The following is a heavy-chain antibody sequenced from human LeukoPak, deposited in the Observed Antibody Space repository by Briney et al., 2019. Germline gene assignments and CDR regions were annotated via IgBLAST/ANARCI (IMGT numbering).Heavy chain of an antibody. CDR1: KFTLSNYW. D-gene: IGHD6-13*01. J-gene: IGHJ4*02. V-gene: IGHV3-7*01. CDR2: TKQDGSEE. CDR3: VRAGIGAGGTGY. Sequence: PGGSLRLSCVASKFTLSNYWMSWVRQAPGKGLEWMANTKQDGSEEYYLDSVKGRFTISRDNAKNSLYLQMNSLRAEDTAVYYCVRAGIGAGGTGYWGQGTLVTVSS.